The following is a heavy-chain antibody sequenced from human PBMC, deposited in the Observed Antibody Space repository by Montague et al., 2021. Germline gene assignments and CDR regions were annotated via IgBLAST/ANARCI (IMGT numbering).Heavy chain of an antibody. Sequence: SETLSLTCTVSSGSIFHAHWSWVRQPPGKGLEWLGSMFYGGATSNNPSLKSRVTMSIDTSTNQFSLKLSFVTAADTAVYYCAKLDYFVSGNSYKGFDPWGQGILVTVSS. J-gene: IGHJ5*02. CDR1: SGSIFHAH. CDR3: AKLDYFVSGNSYKGFDP. D-gene: IGHD3-10*01. CDR2: MFYGGAT. V-gene: IGHV4-59*08.